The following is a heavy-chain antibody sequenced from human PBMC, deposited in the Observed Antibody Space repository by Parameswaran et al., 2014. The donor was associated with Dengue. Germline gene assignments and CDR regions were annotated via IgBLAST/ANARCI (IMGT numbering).Heavy chain of an antibody. D-gene: IGHD4-23*01. CDR2: INAGNGNT. J-gene: IGHJ6*03. CDR3: ARVRGPKDYGGNSGYYYMDV. V-gene: IGHV1-3*01. Sequence: WVRQAPGQRLEWMGWINAGNGNTKYSQKFQGRVTITRDTSASTAYMELSSLRSEDTAVYYCARVRGPKDYGGNSGYYYMDVWGRGTTVTVSS.